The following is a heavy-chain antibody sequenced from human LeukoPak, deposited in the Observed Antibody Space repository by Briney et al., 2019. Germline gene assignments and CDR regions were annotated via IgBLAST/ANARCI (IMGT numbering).Heavy chain of an antibody. CDR1: GLDFNKAW. Sequence: GGSLRLSCAASGLDFNKAWMSWARQVPGKGLEWVGRIQRTSEGGTTDYAALVKGRFTISRDDSKNTLFLQMCSLKIEDTAVYYCTTDWFFYWGQGTLVTVSS. CDR2: IQRTSEGGTT. J-gene: IGHJ4*02. V-gene: IGHV3-15*01. D-gene: IGHD3-10*01. CDR3: TTDWFFY.